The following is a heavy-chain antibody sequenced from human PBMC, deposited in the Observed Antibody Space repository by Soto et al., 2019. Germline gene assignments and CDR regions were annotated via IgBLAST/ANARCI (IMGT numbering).Heavy chain of an antibody. D-gene: IGHD3-10*01. Sequence: ASVKVSCKASGYTFTSYDINWVRQATGQGLEWMGWMNPNSGNTGYAQKFQGRVTMTRNTSISTAYMELSRLRSEDTAVYYCARGRLYYYGSGSPSDYWGQGTLVTVSS. J-gene: IGHJ4*02. CDR2: MNPNSGNT. CDR1: GYTFTSYD. CDR3: ARGRLYYYGSGSPSDY. V-gene: IGHV1-8*01.